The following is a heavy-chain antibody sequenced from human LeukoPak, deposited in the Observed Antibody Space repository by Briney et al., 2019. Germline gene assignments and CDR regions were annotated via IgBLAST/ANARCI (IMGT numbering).Heavy chain of an antibody. V-gene: IGHV3-48*03. CDR1: GFTFSSFE. CDR3: ARVECSSTGCYFDY. D-gene: IGHD2-2*01. J-gene: IGHJ4*02. Sequence: GGSLRLSCAASGFTFSSFEMTWVRQAPGKGLEWVSYLSGSGTTIYYADSVKGRFTISRDNAKNSLYLQMNSLRAEDTAVYYCARVECSSTGCYFDYWGQGTLVTVSS. CDR2: LSGSGTTI.